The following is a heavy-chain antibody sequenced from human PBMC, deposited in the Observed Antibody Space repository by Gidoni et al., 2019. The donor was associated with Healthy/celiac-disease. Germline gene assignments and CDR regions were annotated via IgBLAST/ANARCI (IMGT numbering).Heavy chain of an antibody. CDR3: AKAGSGWYYFDY. Sequence: EVQLLESGGGLVQPGGSLRLSCAASGCTFSSYAMSWVRQAPGKGLEWVSAISGSGGSTYYADSVKGRFTISRDNSKNTLYLQMNSLRAEDTAVYYCAKAGSGWYYFDYWGQGTLVTVSS. D-gene: IGHD6-19*01. J-gene: IGHJ4*02. CDR2: ISGSGGST. V-gene: IGHV3-23*01. CDR1: GCTFSSYA.